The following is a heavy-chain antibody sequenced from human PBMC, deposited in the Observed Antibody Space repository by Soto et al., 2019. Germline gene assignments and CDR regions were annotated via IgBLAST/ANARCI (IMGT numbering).Heavy chain of an antibody. CDR3: ARYDYGSGDDYNIDY. J-gene: IGHJ4*02. D-gene: IGHD3-10*01. CDR2: IHHSGST. CDR1: GDSISSMNW. V-gene: IGHV4-4*02. Sequence: QVQLQESGPGLVKPSGTLSLTCAVSGDSISSMNWWSWVRQPPGKGLEWIGEIHHSGSTNYNPSLMSRVTLSVDKSKNQFSLKLTSVTAADTAVYYCARYDYGSGDDYNIDYWGQGTLVTVSS.